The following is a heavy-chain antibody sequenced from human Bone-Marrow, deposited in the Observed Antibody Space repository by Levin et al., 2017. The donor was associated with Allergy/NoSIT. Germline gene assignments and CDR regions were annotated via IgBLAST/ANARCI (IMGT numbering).Heavy chain of an antibody. CDR3: ARYNYEYNALDI. D-gene: IGHD5-18*01. J-gene: IGHJ3*02. CDR1: GFTFRTHD. CDR2: IGTAGDT. Sequence: GESLKISCTASGFTFRTHDMHWVRQGTGKGLEWVSTIGTAGDTYYPDSVRGRFTISRENAKNSLYLQMNGLSAGDTAVYYCARYNYEYNALDIWGQGTMVTVSS. V-gene: IGHV3-13*01.